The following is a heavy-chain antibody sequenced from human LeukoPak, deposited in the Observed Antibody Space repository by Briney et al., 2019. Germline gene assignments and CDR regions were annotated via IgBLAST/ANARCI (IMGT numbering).Heavy chain of an antibody. CDR1: GFTVSSNY. D-gene: IGHD1-26*01. CDR3: AKDRQEWELFDY. J-gene: IGHJ4*02. Sequence: PGGSLRLSCAVSGFTVSSNYMIWDRQAPGKGLEWVSVIYVGGSTYYADSVKGRFTISRDNSKNTLYLQMNSLRAEDTAVYYCAKDRQEWELFDYWGQGTLVTVSS. CDR2: IYVGGST. V-gene: IGHV3-53*01.